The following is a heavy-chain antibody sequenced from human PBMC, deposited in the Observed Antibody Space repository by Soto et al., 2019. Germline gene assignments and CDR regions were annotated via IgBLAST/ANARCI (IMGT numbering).Heavy chain of an antibody. V-gene: IGHV3-11*06. Sequence: PGGSLRLSCAASGLTFSDYYMSWIRQAPGKGPERVSNITSSGSYPNYADSVKGRFTISRDNAKNSLYLQMNSLRAEDTAVYYCARENYFNYDYWGRGTLVTVSS. CDR3: ARENYFNYDY. J-gene: IGHJ4*02. D-gene: IGHD4-4*01. CDR2: ITSSGSYP. CDR1: GLTFSDYY.